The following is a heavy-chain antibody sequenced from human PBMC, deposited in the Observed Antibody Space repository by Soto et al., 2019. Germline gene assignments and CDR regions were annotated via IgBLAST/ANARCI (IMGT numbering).Heavy chain of an antibody. V-gene: IGHV1-46*01. Sequence: SVQVSCMASGYTFTSYYMHWVRQAPGQGLEWMGIINPSGGSTSYAQKFQGRVTMTRDTSTSTVYMELSSLRSEDTAVYCCARGADRMIETTPLDPHFAHCGQGYLVTVS. CDR3: ARGADRMIETTPLDPHFAH. CDR1: GYTFTSYY. CDR2: INPSGGST. D-gene: IGHD3-22*01. J-gene: IGHJ4*02.